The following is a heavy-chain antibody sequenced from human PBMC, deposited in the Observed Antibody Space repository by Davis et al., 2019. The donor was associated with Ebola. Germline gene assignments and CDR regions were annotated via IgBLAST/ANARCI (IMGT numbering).Heavy chain of an antibody. CDR1: GITFSNHW. CDR2: MNQDGNKK. J-gene: IGHJ4*02. V-gene: IGHV3-7*03. D-gene: IGHD3-16*01. CDR3: ARSAYWGFDY. Sequence: PGGSLRLSCVVSGITFSNHWMGWVRQAPGKGLEWVANMNQDGNKKYYVDSVKGRFSVSRDNAKNSLYLQMDSLRAEDTAVYFCARSAYWGFDYWGQGTLVTVSS.